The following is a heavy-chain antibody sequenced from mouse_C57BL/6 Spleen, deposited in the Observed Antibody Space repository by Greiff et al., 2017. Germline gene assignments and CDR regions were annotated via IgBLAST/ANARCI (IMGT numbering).Heavy chain of an antibody. CDR1: GFTLSNYW. J-gene: IGHJ2*01. CDR2: IRLKSDNYAT. CDR3: TVEGSYDGGNY. V-gene: IGHV6-3*01. D-gene: IGHD2-12*01. Sequence: EVQLVESGGGLVQPGGSMKLSCVASGFTLSNYWMNWVRQSPEKGLEWVAQIRLKSDNYATHYAESVKGRFTISRDDSKSSVYLQMNNLRAEDTGIYYCTVEGSYDGGNYWGQGTTLTVSS.